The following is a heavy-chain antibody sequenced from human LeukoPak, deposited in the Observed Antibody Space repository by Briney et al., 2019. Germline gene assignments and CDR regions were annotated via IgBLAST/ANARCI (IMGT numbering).Heavy chain of an antibody. J-gene: IGHJ4*02. Sequence: PGGSLRLSCAASGFTVSSNYMSWVRQAPGKGLKWVSVIYSGGSTYYADSVKGRFTISRDNSKNTLYLQMNSLRAEDTAVYYCARLPRGSGYHFDYWGQGTLVTVSS. D-gene: IGHD3-22*01. CDR2: IYSGGST. CDR3: ARLPRGSGYHFDY. V-gene: IGHV3-66*02. CDR1: GFTVSSNY.